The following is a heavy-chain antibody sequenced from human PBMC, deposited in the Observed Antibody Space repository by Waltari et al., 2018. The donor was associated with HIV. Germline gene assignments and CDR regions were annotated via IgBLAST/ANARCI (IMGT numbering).Heavy chain of an antibody. CDR3: ARERFGSSYFGY. CDR2: ISSSSTTI. J-gene: IGHJ4*02. CDR1: GFTFRRYA. V-gene: IGHV3-48*04. D-gene: IGHD6-6*01. Sequence: VQLVESGGGLVQPGGSLRLSCAASGFTFRRYAMNWVRQAPGKGLEWVSYISSSSTTINYADSVKGRFTISRDNAKNLLYLQMSSLRAEDTAVYFCARERFGSSYFGYWGQGTLVTVSS.